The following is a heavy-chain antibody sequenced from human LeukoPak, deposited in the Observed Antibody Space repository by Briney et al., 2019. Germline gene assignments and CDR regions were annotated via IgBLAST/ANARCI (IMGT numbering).Heavy chain of an antibody. V-gene: IGHV4-34*01. J-gene: IGHJ5*02. CDR2: INHSGST. Sequence: SETLSLTCAVYGGAFSGYYWSWIRQPPGKGLEWIGEINHSGSTNHNPSLKSRVTISVDTSKNQFSLKLSSVTAADTAVYYCARGQGTGTTRWFDPWGQGTLVTVSP. CDR3: ARGQGTGTTRWFDP. CDR1: GGAFSGYY. D-gene: IGHD1-7*01.